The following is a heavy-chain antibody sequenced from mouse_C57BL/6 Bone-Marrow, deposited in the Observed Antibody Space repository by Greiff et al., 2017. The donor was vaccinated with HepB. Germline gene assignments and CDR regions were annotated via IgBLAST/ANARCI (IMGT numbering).Heavy chain of an antibody. CDR3: ARSLYSNYVWFAY. D-gene: IGHD2-5*01. V-gene: IGHV14-3*01. J-gene: IGHJ3*01. CDR2: IDPANGNT. Sequence: VQLQQSVAELVRPGASVKLSCTASGFNIKNTYMHWVKQRPEQGLEWVGRIDPANGNTKYAPKFQGKATITADTSSNTAYLQLSSLTSEDTAIYYCARSLYSNYVWFAYWGQGTLVTVSA. CDR1: GFNIKNTY.